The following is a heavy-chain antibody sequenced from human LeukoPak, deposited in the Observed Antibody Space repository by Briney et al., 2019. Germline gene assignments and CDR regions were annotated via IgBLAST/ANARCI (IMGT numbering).Heavy chain of an antibody. Sequence: GGSLRLSCAASGFTFSSYSMNWVRQAPGKGLEWVSYISSSSSTIYDADSVKGRFSISRDNAKNSLHLQMNSLRAEDTAVYYCATELSHHAFDIWGQGTMVTVSS. D-gene: IGHD3-16*02. V-gene: IGHV3-48*01. CDR3: ATELSHHAFDI. J-gene: IGHJ3*02. CDR2: ISSSSSTI. CDR1: GFTFSSYS.